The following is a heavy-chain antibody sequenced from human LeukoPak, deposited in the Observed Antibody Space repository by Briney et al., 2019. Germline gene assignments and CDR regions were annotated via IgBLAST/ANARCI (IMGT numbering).Heavy chain of an antibody. CDR2: IWYDGSNR. D-gene: IGHD1-26*01. J-gene: IGHJ4*02. CDR3: ARGKREVLNTRVFDY. Sequence: GGSLRLSCAASGFXFSSYGMHWVRQAPGKGLEWVAGIWYDGSNRYYADSVKGRSTISRDNSKNTLYLQLNSLRAEDTAVYYCARGKREVLNTRVFDYWGQGTLVTVSS. CDR1: GFXFSSYG. V-gene: IGHV3-33*01.